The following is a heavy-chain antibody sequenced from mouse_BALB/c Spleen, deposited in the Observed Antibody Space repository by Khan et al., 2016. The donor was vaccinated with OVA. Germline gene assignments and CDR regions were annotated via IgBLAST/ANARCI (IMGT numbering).Heavy chain of an antibody. V-gene: IGHV1-77*01. CDR2: ISPGSGDT. CDR1: GYTFTDYY. J-gene: IGHJ3*01. CDR3: ARRNYFGYTFAD. D-gene: IGHD1-2*01. Sequence: QVQLKQSGAELARPGASVELSCKASGYTFTDYYINWVKQRTGQGLEWIGEISPGSGDTYYNERFKGKATLTADRSSSTAYMQLSSLTSEASAVYFCARRNYFGYTFADWGQGTLVTVSA.